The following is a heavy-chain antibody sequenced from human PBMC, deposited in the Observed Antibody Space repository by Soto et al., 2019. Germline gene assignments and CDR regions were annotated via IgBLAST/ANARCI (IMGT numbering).Heavy chain of an antibody. CDR2: LGFDGGGR. CDR1: GFDFSSYG. D-gene: IGHD1-26*01. J-gene: IGHJ6*02. CDR3: AREPVGPDYAMDV. Sequence: QMQLVESGGGVVQPGTSLRLSCAASGFDFSSYGMHWVRQTPGKGLEWVAVLGFDGGGRYYADSVKGRFTISRDNSKKMLYLQMDSLRARDTALYYCAREPVGPDYAMDVWGQGTTVTVSS. V-gene: IGHV3-33*01.